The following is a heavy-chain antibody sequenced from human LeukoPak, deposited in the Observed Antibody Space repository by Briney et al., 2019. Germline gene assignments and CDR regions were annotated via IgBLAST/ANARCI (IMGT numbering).Heavy chain of an antibody. V-gene: IGHV1-69*13. CDR1: GGTFSSYA. CDR3: ARDVVVAATVYYGMDV. CDR2: IIPIFGTA. Sequence: SVKVSCKASGGTFSSYAISWVRQAPGQGLEWMGGIIPIFGTANYAQKFQGRVTITADESTSTAYMELSSLRSEDTAVYYCARDVVVAATVYYGMDVWGQGTTVAVSS. J-gene: IGHJ6*02. D-gene: IGHD2-15*01.